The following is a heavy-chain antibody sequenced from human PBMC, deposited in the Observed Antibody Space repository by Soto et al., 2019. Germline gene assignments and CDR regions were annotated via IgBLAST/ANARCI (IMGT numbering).Heavy chain of an antibody. J-gene: IGHJ3*02. D-gene: IGHD2-2*02. Sequence: QVQLVESGGGVVQPGRSLRLSCAASGFTFSSYAMHWVRQAPGKGLEWVAVISYDGSNKYYADSVKGRFTISRDNSKNTLDLQMNSLIAEDTAVYYCARDRGYCSSTSCYTGSDWDAFDIWGQGTMVTVSS. CDR3: ARDRGYCSSTSCYTGSDWDAFDI. CDR1: GFTFSSYA. CDR2: ISYDGSNK. V-gene: IGHV3-30*14.